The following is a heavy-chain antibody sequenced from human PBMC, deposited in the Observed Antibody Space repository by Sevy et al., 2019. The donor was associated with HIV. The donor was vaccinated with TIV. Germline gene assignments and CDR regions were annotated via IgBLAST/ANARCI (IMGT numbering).Heavy chain of an antibody. D-gene: IGHD6-19*01. CDR1: GFTFSNAW. V-gene: IGHV3-15*01. Sequence: GGSLRLSCTASGFTFSNAWMSWVRQAPGKGLEWVGRIKSKVDGGTTDYATPVKGRFTILRDDSKNTLYLQMNSLKTEETGGYYRTPRGRVADPGGIYYKGKDVWGPGNTVHVPS. J-gene: IGHJ6*02. CDR3: TPRGRVADPGGIYYKGKDV. CDR2: IKSKVDGGTT.